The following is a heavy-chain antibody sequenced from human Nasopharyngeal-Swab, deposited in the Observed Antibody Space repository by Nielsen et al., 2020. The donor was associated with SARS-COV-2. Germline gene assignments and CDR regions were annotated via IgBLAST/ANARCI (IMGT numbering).Heavy chain of an antibody. D-gene: IGHD3-22*01. Sequence: SETLSLTCTVSGGSISSYYWSWIRQPAGKGLEWIGRIYTSGGTNYNPSLKSRVTISVDTSKNQFSLKLSSVTAADTAVYYCARVYYDSSGYREDWGQGTLVTVSS. CDR2: IYTSGGT. CDR3: ARVYYDSSGYRED. V-gene: IGHV4-4*07. CDR1: GGSISSYY. J-gene: IGHJ4*02.